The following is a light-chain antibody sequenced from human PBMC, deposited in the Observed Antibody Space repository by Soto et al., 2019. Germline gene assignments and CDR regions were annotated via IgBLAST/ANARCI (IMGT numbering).Light chain of an antibody. CDR1: QSVSSN. CDR2: GAS. V-gene: IGKV3-15*01. Sequence: EIVMTQSPAPLSVSPGERATLSCRASQSVSSNLAWYQQKPGQAPRLLIYGASTRATGIPATLSDSVSGTEFTLTNSSMQSEDFAVYYCQQYNNWPPLTFGGGTKVEIK. J-gene: IGKJ4*01. CDR3: QQYNNWPPLT.